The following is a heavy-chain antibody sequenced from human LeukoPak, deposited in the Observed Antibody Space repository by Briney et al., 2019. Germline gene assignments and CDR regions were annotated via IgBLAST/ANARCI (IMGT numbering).Heavy chain of an antibody. V-gene: IGHV1-3*01. Sequence: GASVKVSCKASGYTFASYAMHWVRQAPGQRLEWMGWINAGNGNTKYSQKFQGRVTITRDTSASTAYMELSSLRSEDTAVYYCARDAYPLNPVNWFDPWGQGTLVTVSS. J-gene: IGHJ5*02. CDR2: INAGNGNT. D-gene: IGHD2-2*01. CDR3: ARDAYPLNPVNWFDP. CDR1: GYTFASYA.